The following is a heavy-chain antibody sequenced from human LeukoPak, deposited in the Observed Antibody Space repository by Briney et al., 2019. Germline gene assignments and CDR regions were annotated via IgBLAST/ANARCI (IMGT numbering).Heavy chain of an antibody. CDR1: GFTFSSYS. Sequence: GGSLRLSCAASGFTFSSYSMNWVRQAPGKGLEWVSSISSSSSYIYYADSVKGRFTISRDNSKNTLYLQMNSLRAEDTAVYYCARGRGLQQLSNYWGQGTLVTVSS. CDR3: ARGRGLQQLSNY. D-gene: IGHD6-13*01. CDR2: ISSSSSYI. J-gene: IGHJ4*02. V-gene: IGHV3-21*01.